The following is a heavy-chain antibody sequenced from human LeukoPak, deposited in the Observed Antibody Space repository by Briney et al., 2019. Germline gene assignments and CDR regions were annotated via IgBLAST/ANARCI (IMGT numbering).Heavy chain of an antibody. D-gene: IGHD2-15*01. V-gene: IGHV4-4*08. CDR1: VRSISSEY. Sequence: SETLSLTCTVSVRSISSEYGRWVRQPPGKGLEWVGYIYCCGSTNYNPSLKSRVNISVDPSQNQFSLKLSSVTAADPAVYYCAGPGYCSGGSCLDGMDVWGQGPTVTVSS. CDR2: IYCCGST. J-gene: IGHJ6*02. CDR3: AGPGYCSGGSCLDGMDV.